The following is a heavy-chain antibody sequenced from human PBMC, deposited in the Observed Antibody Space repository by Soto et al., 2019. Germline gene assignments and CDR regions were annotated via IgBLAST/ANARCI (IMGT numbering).Heavy chain of an antibody. CDR3: ARYDYGDYVAVDY. J-gene: IGHJ4*02. D-gene: IGHD4-17*01. CDR2: ISAYNGNT. CDR1: GYTFASYG. Sequence: ASVEVSCKAPGYTFASYGISWVRQSHGQGLEWMGWISAYNGNTNYAQKLQGRVTMTTDTSTSTAYMELRSLRSDDTAVYYCARYDYGDYVAVDYWGQGTLVTVSS. V-gene: IGHV1-18*01.